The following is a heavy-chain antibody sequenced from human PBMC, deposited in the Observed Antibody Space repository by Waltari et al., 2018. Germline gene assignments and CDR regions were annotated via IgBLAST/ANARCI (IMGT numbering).Heavy chain of an antibody. V-gene: IGHV4-59*11. CDR1: GGSISSHY. D-gene: IGHD2-2*01. CDR3: ARDGGYGGNSNWFDP. J-gene: IGHJ5*02. CDR2: IYYSGST. Sequence: QVQLQESGPGLVKPSETLSLTCTVSGGSISSHYWSWIRQPPGKGLEWIGYIYYSGSTNYNPSLKSRVTISVDTSKNQFSLKLSSVTAADTAVYYCARDGGYGGNSNWFDPWGQGTLVTVSS.